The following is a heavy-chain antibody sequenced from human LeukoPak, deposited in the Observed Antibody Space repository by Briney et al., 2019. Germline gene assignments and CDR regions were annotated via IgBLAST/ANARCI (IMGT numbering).Heavy chain of an antibody. CDR3: ARDRRNYGDYHFDY. D-gene: IGHD4-17*01. J-gene: IGHJ4*02. Sequence: ASVKVSCKVSGYTLTELSMHWVRQAPGKGLEWMGGFDPEDGETIYAQKFQGRVTMTEDTSTDTAYMELSRLRSDDTAVYYCARDRRNYGDYHFDYWGQGTLVTVSS. V-gene: IGHV1-24*01. CDR2: FDPEDGET. CDR1: GYTLTELS.